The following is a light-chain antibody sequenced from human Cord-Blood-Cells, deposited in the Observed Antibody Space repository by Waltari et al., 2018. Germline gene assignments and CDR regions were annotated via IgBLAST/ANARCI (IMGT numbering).Light chain of an antibody. J-gene: IGLJ3*02. CDR3: CSYAGSYNWV. Sequence: QSALTQPRSVSGSPGQSVTISCTGTSSDVGGYNYVSWYQQHPGKARKLMIYDVSKRPSGVPDRFSGSKSGNPASLTISGLQAEDEADYYCCSYAGSYNWVFGGGTKLTVL. CDR1: SSDVGGYNY. V-gene: IGLV2-11*01. CDR2: DVS.